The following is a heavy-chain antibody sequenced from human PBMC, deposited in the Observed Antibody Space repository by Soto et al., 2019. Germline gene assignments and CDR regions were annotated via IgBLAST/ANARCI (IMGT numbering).Heavy chain of an antibody. Sequence: GASVKVSCKASGGTFSSYAISWVRQAPGQGLEWMGGIIPIFGTANYAQKFQGRVTITADESTSTAYMELSSLRSEDTAVYYCARDYGSGHPDAFDIWGQGTMVTVSS. CDR2: IIPIFGTA. D-gene: IGHD3-10*01. CDR1: GGTFSSYA. J-gene: IGHJ3*02. V-gene: IGHV1-69*13. CDR3: ARDYGSGHPDAFDI.